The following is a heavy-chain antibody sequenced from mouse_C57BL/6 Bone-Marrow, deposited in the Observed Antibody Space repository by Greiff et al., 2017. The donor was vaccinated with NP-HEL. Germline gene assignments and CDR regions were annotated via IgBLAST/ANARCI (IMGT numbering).Heavy chain of an antibody. CDR1: GYTFTSYG. CDR2: IYPRSGNT. Sequence: VQLVESGAELARPGASVKLSCKASGYTFTSYGISWVKQRTGQGLEWIGEIYPRSGNTYYNEKFKGKATLTADKSSSTAYMELRSLTSEDSAVYFCARGGLNLYYDFDFDVWGTGTTVTVSS. V-gene: IGHV1-81*01. CDR3: ARGGLNLYYDFDFDV. J-gene: IGHJ1*03. D-gene: IGHD2-4*01.